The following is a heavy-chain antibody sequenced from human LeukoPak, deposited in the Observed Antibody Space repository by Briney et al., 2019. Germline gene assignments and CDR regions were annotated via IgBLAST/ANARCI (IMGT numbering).Heavy chain of an antibody. D-gene: IGHD3-3*01. CDR2: IYYSGGT. CDR1: GGSISSSSYY. CDR3: AREGTIFGVPIPFDY. V-gene: IGHV4-39*07. Sequence: PSETLSLTCTVSGGSISSSSYYWGWIRQPPGKGLEWIGSIYYSGGTYYNPSLKSRVTISVDRSKNQFSLKLSSVTAADTAVYYCAREGTIFGVPIPFDYWGQGALVTVSS. J-gene: IGHJ4*02.